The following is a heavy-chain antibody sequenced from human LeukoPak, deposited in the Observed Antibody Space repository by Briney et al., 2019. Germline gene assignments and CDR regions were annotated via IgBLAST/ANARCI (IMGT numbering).Heavy chain of an antibody. V-gene: IGHV1-2*02. J-gene: IGHJ4*02. CDR1: GYTFTDYY. Sequence: ASVKVSCKASGYTFTDYYIHWVRQAPGQGLEWMGWINPHSGGTNYAQKFQGRVTMTRDTSISTAYMELSSLRSDDTAVYYCARDDAGYTGGWCNYWGQGTLVTVSS. D-gene: IGHD6-19*01. CDR3: ARDDAGYTGGWCNY. CDR2: INPHSGGT.